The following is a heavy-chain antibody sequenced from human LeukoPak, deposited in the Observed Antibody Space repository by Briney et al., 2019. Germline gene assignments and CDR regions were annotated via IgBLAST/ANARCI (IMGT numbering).Heavy chain of an antibody. J-gene: IGHJ5*02. D-gene: IGHD7-27*01. V-gene: IGHV4-61*02. Sequence: SENLSLNCTVSGGSISSGSYYWSWIRQPAGKGLEWIGRIYTSGSTNYNPSLKSRVTISVDTPKNQFSLKLSSVTAADTAVYYCASSWGQWFDPWGQGTLVTVSS. CDR3: ASSWGQWFDP. CDR1: GGSISSGSYY. CDR2: IYTSGST.